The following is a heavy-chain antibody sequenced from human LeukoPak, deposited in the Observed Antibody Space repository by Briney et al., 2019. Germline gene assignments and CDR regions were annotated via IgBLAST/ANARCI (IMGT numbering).Heavy chain of an antibody. Sequence: SETLFLTCTVSGDSISSGDYYWSWIRQPAGKGLEWIGRISSSGSTNYNPSLKSRVTISVDTSKNQFSLKLSSVTAADTAVYFCARGPYSYDSSGAFDIWGQGTMVTVSS. D-gene: IGHD3-22*01. J-gene: IGHJ3*02. V-gene: IGHV4-61*02. CDR3: ARGPYSYDSSGAFDI. CDR1: GDSISSGDYY. CDR2: ISSSGST.